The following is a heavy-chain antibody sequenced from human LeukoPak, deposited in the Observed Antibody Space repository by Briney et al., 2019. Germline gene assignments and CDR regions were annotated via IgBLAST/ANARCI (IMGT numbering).Heavy chain of an antibody. CDR3: ARHIYYFDS. J-gene: IGHJ4*02. CDR2: IYYSGST. V-gene: IGHV4-59*12. Sequence: PSETLSLTCTVSGGSISSYYWSWIRQPPGKGLEWIGYIYYSGSTNYNPSLKSRVTISLDTSKNQFSLQLNSVTPEDTAVYYCARHIYYFDSWGQGTLVTVSS. CDR1: GGSISSYY. D-gene: IGHD2-21*01.